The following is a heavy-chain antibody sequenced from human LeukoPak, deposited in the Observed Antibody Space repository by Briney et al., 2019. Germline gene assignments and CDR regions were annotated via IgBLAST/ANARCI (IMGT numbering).Heavy chain of an antibody. CDR3: TTDDPTVTTLSGMDV. Sequence: GGSLRLSCAASGFTFSSYAMSWVRQAPGKGLEWVSAISGSGGSTYYADSVKGRFTISRDDSKNTLYLQMNSLKTEDTAVYYCTTDDPTVTTLSGMDVWGQGTTVTVSS. CDR2: ISGSGGST. D-gene: IGHD4-17*01. J-gene: IGHJ6*02. V-gene: IGHV3-23*01. CDR1: GFTFSSYA.